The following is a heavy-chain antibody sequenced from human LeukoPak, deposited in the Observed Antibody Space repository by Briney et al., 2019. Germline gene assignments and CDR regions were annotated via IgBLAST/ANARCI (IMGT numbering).Heavy chain of an antibody. CDR3: LRHPRPYSSGWYYFDY. CDR2: ISYSGTT. V-gene: IGHV4-39*01. CDR1: GGSISGSSYC. D-gene: IGHD6-19*01. J-gene: IGHJ4*02. Sequence: PSETLSLTCTVSGGSISGSSYCWGWIRQPPGKGLGWIGSISYSGTTYYNLSLKSRVTISADTSKNQFSLKLSSVTAADTAVYYCLRHPRPYSSGWYYFDYWGQGTLVTVSS.